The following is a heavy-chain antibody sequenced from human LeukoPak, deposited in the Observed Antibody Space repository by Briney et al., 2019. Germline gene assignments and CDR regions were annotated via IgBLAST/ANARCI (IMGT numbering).Heavy chain of an antibody. Sequence: GGSLRLSCAASGFTLNNAWMSWVRQAPGKVLEWLGRIKRETDGGTIDYAAPVKGRFTISRDDSRNTLYLQMDSLKIEDTAVYYCTTDRYYDNSELQFQHWGQGTLVTVSS. CDR3: TTDRYYDNSELQFQH. J-gene: IGHJ1*01. D-gene: IGHD3-22*01. CDR2: IKRETDGGTI. CDR1: GFTLNNAW. V-gene: IGHV3-15*01.